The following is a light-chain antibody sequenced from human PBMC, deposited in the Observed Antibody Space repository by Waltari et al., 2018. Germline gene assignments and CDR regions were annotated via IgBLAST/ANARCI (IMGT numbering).Light chain of an antibody. J-gene: IGKJ1*01. V-gene: IGKV3-20*01. CDR3: QHYVRLPAT. CDR1: QSVSRA. Sequence: EIVLTQSPGSLSSYPGERVTPSCRASQSVSRALAWYQQKPGQAPRLLIFGASNRATGIPDRFSGSGSGTDFSLTISRLEPEDFAVYYCQHYVRLPATFGRGTKVEIK. CDR2: GAS.